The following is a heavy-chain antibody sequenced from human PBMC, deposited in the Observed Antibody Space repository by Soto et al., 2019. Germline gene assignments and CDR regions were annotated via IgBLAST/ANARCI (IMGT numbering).Heavy chain of an antibody. CDR2: INAGNGNT. D-gene: IGHD2-15*01. CDR3: AYLVVVAATPSDYYYGMDV. V-gene: IGHV1-3*01. J-gene: IGHJ6*02. CDR1: GYTFTSYA. Sequence: QVQLVQSGAEVKKPGASVKVSCKASGYTFTSYAMHWVRQAPGQRLEWMGWINAGNGNTKYSQKFQGRVTITRDTXXSXASXELSSLRSEDTAVYYCAYLVVVAATPSDYYYGMDVWGQGTTVTVSS.